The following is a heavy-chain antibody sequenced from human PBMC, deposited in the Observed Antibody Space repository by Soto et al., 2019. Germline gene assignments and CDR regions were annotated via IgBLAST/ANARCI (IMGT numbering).Heavy chain of an antibody. D-gene: IGHD1-26*01. J-gene: IGHJ2*01. CDR1: GGTVTSYV. CDR3: ARDSSVVGATSLRYFDP. CDR2: ISAYNGNT. Sequence: SVNVSCRAYGGTVTSYVISWVRQAPGQGLEWMGWISAYNGNTNYEQKLQGRVTMTTDTSTSTAYMELRSLRSDDTAVYYCARDSSVVGATSLRYFDPWGRGTLVTVSS. V-gene: IGHV1-18*04.